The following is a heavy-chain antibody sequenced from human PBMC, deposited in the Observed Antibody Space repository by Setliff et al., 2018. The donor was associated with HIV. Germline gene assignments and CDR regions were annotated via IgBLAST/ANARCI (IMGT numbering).Heavy chain of an antibody. CDR2: IYYNGKI. CDR1: GVSLSSESYY. Sequence: SETLSLTCTVSGVSLSSESYYWGWVRQPPGKGLEWVGSIYYNGKIFYNPSLRSRVTIFVDPSKSELSLRLKSVTAADTAVYYCARRGESTGSWFSSWYSYDMDVWGQGTTVTVS. D-gene: IGHD2-15*01. CDR3: ARRGESTGSWFSSWYSYDMDV. V-gene: IGHV4-39*01. J-gene: IGHJ6*02.